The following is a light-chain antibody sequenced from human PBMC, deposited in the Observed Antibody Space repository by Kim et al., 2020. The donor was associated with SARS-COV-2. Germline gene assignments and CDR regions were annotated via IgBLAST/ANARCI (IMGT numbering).Light chain of an antibody. J-gene: IGLJ2*01. Sequence: ELTQPPSASGTPGQRVTISCSGSNSNIGTDTVNWYQQFAGAAPRLLIYSNDQRPSGVPGRFSGSNSGTSASLAISGLQSEDEAVYYCAAWDASLSGPVFGGGTQLTVL. CDR2: SND. CDR1: NSNIGTDT. CDR3: AAWDASLSGPV. V-gene: IGLV1-44*01.